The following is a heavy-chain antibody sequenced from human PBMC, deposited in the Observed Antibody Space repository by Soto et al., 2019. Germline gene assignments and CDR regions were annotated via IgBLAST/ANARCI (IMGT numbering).Heavy chain of an antibody. V-gene: IGHV3-13*01. CDR1: GFTFSSYD. D-gene: IGHD2-2*01. J-gene: IGHJ4*02. Sequence: EVQLVESGGGLVQPGGSLRLSCAASGFTFSSYDMHWVRQATGKDLEWVSAIGTAGDTYYPGSVKGRFTISRENAKNSLYLQMNSLRAEDTAVYYCARAGYCSSTSCHGFDYWGQGTLVTVSS. CDR3: ARAGYCSSTSCHGFDY. CDR2: IGTAGDT.